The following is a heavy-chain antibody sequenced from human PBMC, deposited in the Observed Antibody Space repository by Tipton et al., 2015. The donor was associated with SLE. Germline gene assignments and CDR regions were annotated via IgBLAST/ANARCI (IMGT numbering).Heavy chain of an antibody. CDR1: DDSISSYY. CDR2: IYTSGST. D-gene: IGHD3-22*01. Sequence: TLSLTCTVSDDSISSYYWSWIRQPAGKGLEWIGYIYTSGSTNYNPSLKSRVTISVDTSKNQFSLKLSSVTAADTAVYYCARDIGYYYDPTGDGMDVWGQGTTVTVSS. J-gene: IGHJ6*02. V-gene: IGHV4-4*09. CDR3: ARDIGYYYDPTGDGMDV.